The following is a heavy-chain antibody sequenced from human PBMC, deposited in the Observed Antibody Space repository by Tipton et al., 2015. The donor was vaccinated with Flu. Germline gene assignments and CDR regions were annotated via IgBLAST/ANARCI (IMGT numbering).Heavy chain of an antibody. CDR3: AKCRGYQFTAAAAWDY. V-gene: IGHV3-30*02. D-gene: IGHD6-13*01. Sequence: SGFTFRTNGMHWVRQAPGKGLEWVAHIRSDETTEYADSVKGRFTISRDNSKDMLYLQMNSLRAEDTAVYYCAKCRGYQFTAAAAWDYWGQGTLVTVSS. J-gene: IGHJ4*02. CDR2: IRSDETTE. CDR1: GFTFRTNG.